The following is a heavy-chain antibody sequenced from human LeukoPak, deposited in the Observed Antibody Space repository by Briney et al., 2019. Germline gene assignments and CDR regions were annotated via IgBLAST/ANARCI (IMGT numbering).Heavy chain of an antibody. CDR2: ISAYNGNT. D-gene: IGHD1-26*01. J-gene: IGHJ3*02. CDR1: GYTFTSYG. CDR3: ARDVAGGSYLDAFDI. Sequence: GASVKVSCKASGYTFTSYGISWVRQAPGQGLEWMGWISAYNGNTNYAQKLQGRVTMTTDTSTSTAYMELRSLRSDDTAVYYCARDVAGGSYLDAFDIWGQGTMVTVSS. V-gene: IGHV1-18*01.